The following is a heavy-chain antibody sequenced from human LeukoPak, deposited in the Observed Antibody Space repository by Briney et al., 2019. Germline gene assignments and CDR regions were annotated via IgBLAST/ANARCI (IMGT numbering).Heavy chain of an antibody. CDR2: IYYSGST. V-gene: IGHV4-59*12. Sequence: SETLSLTCTVSGGSISYYWTWIRQPPGKGLEWIGYIYYSGSTYYNPSLKSRVTISVDTSKNQFSLKLSSVTAADTAVYYCAREGLGSGAQVDYWGQGTLVTVSS. CDR1: GGSISYY. J-gene: IGHJ4*02. CDR3: AREGLGSGAQVDY. D-gene: IGHD3-10*01.